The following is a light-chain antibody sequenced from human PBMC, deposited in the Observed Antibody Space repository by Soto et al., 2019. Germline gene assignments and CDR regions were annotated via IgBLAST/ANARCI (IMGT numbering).Light chain of an antibody. CDR1: SSNIGAGYD. Sequence: QSALTQPPSVSGAPGQRVTISCTGSSSNIGAGYDVHWYQQLPGTAPKFLIYGNNNRPSGVPDRFSGSKSGTSASLAITGLQAEDEADYYCQSYDSSLSGVVFGGGTQLTVL. CDR3: QSYDSSLSGVV. CDR2: GNN. V-gene: IGLV1-40*01. J-gene: IGLJ2*01.